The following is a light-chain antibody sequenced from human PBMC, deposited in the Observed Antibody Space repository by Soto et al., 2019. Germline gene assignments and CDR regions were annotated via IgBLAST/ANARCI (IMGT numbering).Light chain of an antibody. V-gene: IGKV1-5*01. Sequence: DIQMTQSPSTLSASVGDIVTITCRASQSISSWLAWYQQKPGKAPKLLIYDASSLESGVPSRFSDSGSGTEFTLTISSLQPDDFATYYCQQYNSYSGTFGQGTKVEIK. CDR2: DAS. J-gene: IGKJ1*01. CDR3: QQYNSYSGT. CDR1: QSISSW.